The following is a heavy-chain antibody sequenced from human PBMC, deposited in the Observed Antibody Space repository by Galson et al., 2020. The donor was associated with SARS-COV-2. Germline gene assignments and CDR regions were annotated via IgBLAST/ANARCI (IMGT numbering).Heavy chain of an antibody. V-gene: IGHV3-23*01. Sequence: GESLKISCAASGFIFDSYAMSWVRQAPGKGLECVASISGSGSNTYYADSVKGRFTISRDNFRKTIYLQMNSLRAEDTAIYYCTKVTPITVSPYYFDYWGHGTLVTVSS. D-gene: IGHD3-3*01. CDR2: ISGSGSNT. CDR3: TKVTPITVSPYYFDY. CDR1: GFIFDSYA. J-gene: IGHJ4*01.